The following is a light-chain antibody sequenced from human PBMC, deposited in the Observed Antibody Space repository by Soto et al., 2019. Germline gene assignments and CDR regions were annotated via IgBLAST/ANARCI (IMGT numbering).Light chain of an antibody. CDR2: LNSDGSH. CDR3: QTWGTGIPWV. CDR1: SGHSSYA. V-gene: IGLV4-69*01. J-gene: IGLJ3*02. Sequence: QPVLTQSPSASASLGASVKLTCTLSSGHSSYAIAWHQQQPEKGPRYLMKLNSDGSHSKGDGIPDRFSGSSSGAERYLTISSLQYEDEADYYCQTWGTGIPWVFGGGTKVTVL.